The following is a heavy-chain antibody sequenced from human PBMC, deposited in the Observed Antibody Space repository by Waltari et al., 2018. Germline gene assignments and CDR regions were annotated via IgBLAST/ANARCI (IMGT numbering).Heavy chain of an antibody. CDR2: IYYSGST. CDR3: ARDLGDGENDY. Sequence: QVQLQESGPGLVKPSETLSLTCTVSGGSISSYYWRWIRQPPGEGLEWIGYIYYSGSTNYNPSLKSRVTISVDTSKNQFSLKLSSVTAADTAVYYCARDLGDGENDYWGQGTLVTVSS. V-gene: IGHV4-59*01. J-gene: IGHJ4*02. D-gene: IGHD4-17*01. CDR1: GGSISSYY.